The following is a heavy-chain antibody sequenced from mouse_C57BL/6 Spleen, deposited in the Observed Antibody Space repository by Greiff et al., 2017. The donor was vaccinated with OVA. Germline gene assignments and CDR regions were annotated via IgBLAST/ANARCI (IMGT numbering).Heavy chain of an antibody. CDR2: FDPNSGGT. J-gene: IGHJ3*01. CDR1: GYTFTSYW. D-gene: IGHD2-2*01. V-gene: IGHV1-72*01. Sequence: QVQLKQPGAELVKPGASVKLSCKASGYTFTSYWMHWVKQRPGRGLEWIGRFDPNSGGTKYNEKFKSKATLTVDKPSSTAYMQLSSLTSEDSAVYYCARDGYDAGAWFAYWGQGTLVTVSA. CDR3: ARDGYDAGAWFAY.